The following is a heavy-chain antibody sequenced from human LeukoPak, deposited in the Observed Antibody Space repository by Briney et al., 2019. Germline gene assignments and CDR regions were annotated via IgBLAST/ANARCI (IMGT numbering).Heavy chain of an antibody. V-gene: IGHV3-7*01. Sequence: GGSLRLSCAASGFTFSSYWMSWVCQAPGKGPEWVANIKQDGSEKYYVDSVKGRFTISRDNAKNSLFLQMNSLRADDTAVYYCAVQIAGTFTYWGQGTLVTVPS. D-gene: IGHD6-13*01. J-gene: IGHJ4*02. CDR2: IKQDGSEK. CDR1: GFTFSSYW. CDR3: AVQIAGTFTY.